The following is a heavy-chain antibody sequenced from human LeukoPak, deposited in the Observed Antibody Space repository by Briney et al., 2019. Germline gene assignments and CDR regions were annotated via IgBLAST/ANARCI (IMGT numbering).Heavy chain of an antibody. J-gene: IGHJ4*02. V-gene: IGHV1-69*05. D-gene: IGHD4-23*01. CDR1: GGTFSSYA. CDR3: AVVVTPGG. CDR2: IIPIFGTA. Sequence: GASVKVSCKASGGTFSSYAICWVRQAPGQGLEWMGGIIPIFGTANYAQKFQGRVTITTDESTSTAYMELSSLRSEDTAVYYCAVVVTPGGWGQGTLVTVSS.